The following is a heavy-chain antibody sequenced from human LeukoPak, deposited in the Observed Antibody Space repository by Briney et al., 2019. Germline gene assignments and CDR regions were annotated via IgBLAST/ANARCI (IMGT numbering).Heavy chain of an antibody. D-gene: IGHD2-2*01. CDR2: IRSKAYGGTT. V-gene: IGHV3-49*03. J-gene: IGHJ4*02. CDR3: ARGGVYCSSVSCSVDY. Sequence: GGSLRLSCAASGFTFSSYAMSWFRQAPGKGREWVGFIRSKAYGGTTENAASVKGRFTISRDDSKSIAYLQMNSLKTEDTAVYYCARGGVYCSSVSCSVDYWGQGILVTVSS. CDR1: GFTFSSYA.